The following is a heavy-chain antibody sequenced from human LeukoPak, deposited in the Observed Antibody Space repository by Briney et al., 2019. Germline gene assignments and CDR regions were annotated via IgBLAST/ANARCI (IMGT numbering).Heavy chain of an antibody. V-gene: IGHV3-74*01. J-gene: IGHJ5*02. CDR2: INSDGSST. Sequence: GGSLRLSCAATGFTFSTYWMHWVRQAPGKGLVWVSHINSDGSSTTYADSVKGRFTISRDNAKNTLYLQMNSLRAEDTAVYYCARDPRIAAAGTCWFDPWGQGTLVTVSS. CDR3: ARDPRIAAAGTCWFDP. D-gene: IGHD6-13*01. CDR1: GFTFSTYW.